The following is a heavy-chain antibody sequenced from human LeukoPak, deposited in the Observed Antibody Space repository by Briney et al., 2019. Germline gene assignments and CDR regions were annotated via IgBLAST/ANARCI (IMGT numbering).Heavy chain of an antibody. Sequence: GGSLRLSCAASGFTVGSNYMSWVRQAPGKGLEWVSVIYSGGSTYYADSVKGRFTISRDNSKNTLYLQMNSLRAEDTAVYYCARSFSSSWYSGYYYMDVWGKGTTVTISS. CDR1: GFTVGSNY. J-gene: IGHJ6*03. CDR3: ARSFSSSWYSGYYYMDV. CDR2: IYSGGST. D-gene: IGHD6-13*01. V-gene: IGHV3-53*01.